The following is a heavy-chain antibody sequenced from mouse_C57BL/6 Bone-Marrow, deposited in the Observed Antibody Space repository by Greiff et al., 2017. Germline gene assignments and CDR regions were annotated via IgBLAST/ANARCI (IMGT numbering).Heavy chain of an antibody. CDR2: ISSGGSYT. V-gene: IGHV5-6*01. Sequence: EVMLVESGGDLVKPGGSLKLSCAASGFTFSSYGMSWVRQTPDKRLEWVATISSGGSYTYYPDSVKGRFTISRDNAKNTLYLQMSSLKSEDTAMYYCARGDFYWGHETLVTVSA. CDR1: GFTFSSYG. CDR3: ARGDFY. J-gene: IGHJ3*01.